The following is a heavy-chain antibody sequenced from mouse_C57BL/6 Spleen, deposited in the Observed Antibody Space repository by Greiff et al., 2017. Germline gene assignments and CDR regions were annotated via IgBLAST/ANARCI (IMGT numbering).Heavy chain of an antibody. CDR1: GYTFTSYW. J-gene: IGHJ2*01. Sequence: VQLQQPGAELVRPGSSVKLSCKASGYTFTSYWMHWVKQRPIQGLEWIGNIDPSDSETHYNQKFKDKATLTVDKSSSTAYMQLSSLTSEDSAVYYCAREITTVVVYYFDYWGQGTTLTVSS. CDR3: AREITTVVVYYFDY. D-gene: IGHD1-1*01. V-gene: IGHV1-52*01. CDR2: IDPSDSET.